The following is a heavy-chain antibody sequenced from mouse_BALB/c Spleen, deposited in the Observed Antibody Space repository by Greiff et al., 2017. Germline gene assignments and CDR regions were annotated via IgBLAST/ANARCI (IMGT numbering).Heavy chain of an antibody. V-gene: IGHV14-4*02. CDR2: IDPENGDT. CDR3: KGGLFDY. CDR1: GFNIKDTY. Sequence: EVQLQQSGAELVKPGASVKLSCTASGFNIKDTYMHWVKQRPEQGLEWIGWIDPENGDTEYAPKFQGKATMTADTSSNTAYLQLSSLTSEDTAVYYCKGGLFDYWGQGTTLTVSS. J-gene: IGHJ2*01.